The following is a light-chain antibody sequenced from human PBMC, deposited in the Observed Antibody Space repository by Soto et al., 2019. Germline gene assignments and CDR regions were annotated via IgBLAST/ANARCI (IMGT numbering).Light chain of an antibody. CDR1: NIGSES. V-gene: IGLV3-21*02. CDR3: QVWDSTSDLPV. J-gene: IGLJ2*01. Sequence: SYELTQAPSVSGAPGQTARITCGGNNIGSESVHWYQQKPGQAPVLVVADDSDRPSGLPGRFSGSNSGNTATLTISRVAAGDEADYYCQVWDSTSDLPVFGGGTKLTVL. CDR2: DDS.